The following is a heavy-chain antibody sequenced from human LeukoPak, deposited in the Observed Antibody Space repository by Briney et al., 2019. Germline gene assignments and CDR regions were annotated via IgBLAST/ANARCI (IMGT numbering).Heavy chain of an antibody. CDR1: GGSFSGYY. Sequence: SETLSLTCAVYGGSFSGYYWSWIRHPPGKGLEWIGEINHSGSTNYNPSLKSRVTISVDTSKNQFSLKLSSVTAADTAVYYCARDHYSSSWYDYWGQGTLVTVSS. J-gene: IGHJ4*02. CDR2: INHSGST. V-gene: IGHV4-34*01. CDR3: ARDHYSSSWYDY. D-gene: IGHD6-13*01.